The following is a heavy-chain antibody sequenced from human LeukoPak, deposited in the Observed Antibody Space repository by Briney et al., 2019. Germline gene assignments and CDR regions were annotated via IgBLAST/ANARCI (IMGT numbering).Heavy chain of an antibody. CDR2: INHSGST. D-gene: IGHD3-22*01. J-gene: IGHJ4*02. Sequence: SETLSLTCAVYGGSFSGYYWSWIRQPPGKGLEWIGEINHSGSTNYNPSLKSRVTISVDTSKNQFSLKLSSVTAADTAVYYCARFITAYFDYWGQGTLVTVSS. V-gene: IGHV4-34*01. CDR3: ARFITAYFDY. CDR1: GGSFSGYY.